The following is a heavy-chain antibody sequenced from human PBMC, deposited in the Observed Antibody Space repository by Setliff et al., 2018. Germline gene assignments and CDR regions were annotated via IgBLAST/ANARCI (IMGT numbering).Heavy chain of an antibody. J-gene: IGHJ2*01. D-gene: IGHD2-21*01. CDR1: GGSFSNYY. CDR2: INHSGST. Sequence: SETLSLTCTVYGGSFSNYYWSWIRQPPGKGLEWIGEINHSGSTNYNSSLTSRVTISVDTSKNQFSLMLTSVTAADTAVYYCARAQVVFAISAPVWYFEVWGRGTQVTVSS. CDR3: ARAQVVFAISAPVWYFEV. V-gene: IGHV4-34*01.